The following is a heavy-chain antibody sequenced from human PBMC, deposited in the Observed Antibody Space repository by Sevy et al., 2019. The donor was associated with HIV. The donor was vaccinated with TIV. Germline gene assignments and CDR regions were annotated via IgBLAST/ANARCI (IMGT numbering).Heavy chain of an antibody. V-gene: IGHV1-2*02. J-gene: IGHJ4*02. CDR3: ARGAYCTNGVCYSITFDY. D-gene: IGHD2-8*01. Sequence: ASVKVSCKASGYTFTGYYMHWVRQAPGQGLEWMGWINPNSGGTNYAQKFQGRVTMTRDTSISTAYMELSRRRSDDTAVYYCARGAYCTNGVCYSITFDYWGQGTLVTVSS. CDR1: GYTFTGYY. CDR2: INPNSGGT.